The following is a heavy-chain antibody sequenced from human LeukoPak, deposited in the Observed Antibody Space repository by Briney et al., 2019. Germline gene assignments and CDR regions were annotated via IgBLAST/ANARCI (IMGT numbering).Heavy chain of an antibody. D-gene: IGHD3-10*01. CDR3: AKEGAYGSGSYRWNLYYYYYYGIDV. CDR1: GFTFSSYG. J-gene: IGHJ6*02. V-gene: IGHV3-30*18. CDR2: ISYDGSNK. Sequence: GGSLRLSCAASGFTFSSYGMHWVRQAPGKGLAWVAVISYDGSNKYYADSVKGRFTISRDNSKNTLYLQMNSLRAEETAVYYCAKEGAYGSGSYRWNLYYYYYYGIDVRGQGTTVTVSS.